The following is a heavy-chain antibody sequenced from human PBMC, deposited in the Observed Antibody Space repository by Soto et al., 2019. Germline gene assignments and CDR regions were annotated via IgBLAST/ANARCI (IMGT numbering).Heavy chain of an antibody. J-gene: IGHJ4*02. D-gene: IGHD6-19*01. CDR3: ASGWYCVY. V-gene: IGHV3-23*01. CDR1: GCTFSSYA. Sequence: EVQLLESGGGLVQPGRSLRLSCVASGCTFSSYAMSWVRQAPGKGLEWVSAISGSGGSTYYADSVKGRFTISRDNSKNTLYLQMNSLRAEDTAVYYCASGWYCVYWGQGTLVTVSS. CDR2: ISGSGGST.